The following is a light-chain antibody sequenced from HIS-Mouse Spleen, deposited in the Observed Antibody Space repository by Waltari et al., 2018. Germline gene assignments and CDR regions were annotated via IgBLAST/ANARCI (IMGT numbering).Light chain of an antibody. CDR3: MQATQFPYT. CDR1: QSLVHSDGNTY. V-gene: IGKV2-30*02. CDR2: KVS. Sequence: DVVMTQSPLSLPVTLGQPASISCRSSQSLVHSDGNTYLNWFQQRPGQSPRRLIYKVSNRDSGFPDRFSGSGSGTDFTLKISRVEAEDVGVYYCMQATQFPYTFGQGTKLEIK. J-gene: IGKJ2*01.